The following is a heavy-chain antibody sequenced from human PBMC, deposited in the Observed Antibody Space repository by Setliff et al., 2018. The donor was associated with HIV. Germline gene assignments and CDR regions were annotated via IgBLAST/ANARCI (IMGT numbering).Heavy chain of an antibody. CDR3: ARNPRIAVAGTDYYYYMDV. CDR2: INPSGGST. CDR1: GYPFTSYY. Sequence: GASVKVSCKASGYPFTSYYMHWVRQAPGQGLEWMGIINPSGGSTSYAQKFQGRVTMTRDTSTSTVYMELSSLRSEDTAVYYCARNPRIAVAGTDYYYYMDVWGKGTTVTVSS. D-gene: IGHD6-19*01. V-gene: IGHV1-46*01. J-gene: IGHJ6*03.